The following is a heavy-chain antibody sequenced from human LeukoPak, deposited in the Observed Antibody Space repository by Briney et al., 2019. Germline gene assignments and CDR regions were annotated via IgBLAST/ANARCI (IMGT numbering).Heavy chain of an antibody. D-gene: IGHD3-22*01. CDR1: GFTFSSYS. J-gene: IGHJ4*02. Sequence: PGGSLRLSCAASGFTFSSYSMNWVRQAPGKGLEWVSYISSSSSTIYYADSVKGRFTISRDNAKNSLYLQMNSLRAEDTAVYYCAKGSRNPQYYYDSSGYANWGQGTLVTVSS. CDR2: ISSSSSTI. CDR3: AKGSRNPQYYYDSSGYAN. V-gene: IGHV3-48*04.